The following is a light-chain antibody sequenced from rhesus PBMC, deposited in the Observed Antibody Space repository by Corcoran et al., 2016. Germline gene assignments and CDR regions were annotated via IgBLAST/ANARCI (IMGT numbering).Light chain of an antibody. V-gene: IGKV1S15*01. CDR1: QGIINN. J-gene: IGKJ2*01. CDR3: QHGYDTPYS. CDR2: YAS. Sequence: DIHMTQSPSSLSASVGETVTITCRASQGIINNLAWYQQNPGKVPKLLIYYASTLQSGVPSRFPGSGSGTDFTLTISSLQPEDFATYYCQHGYDTPYSFGRGTKVEIK.